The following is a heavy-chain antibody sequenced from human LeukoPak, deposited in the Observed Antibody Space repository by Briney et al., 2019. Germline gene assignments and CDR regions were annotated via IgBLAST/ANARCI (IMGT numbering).Heavy chain of an antibody. CDR3: ARGLAYSYGYDAFDI. Sequence: SETLSLTCAVYGGSFSGYYWSWIRQPPGKGLEWIGEISHSGSTNYNPSFKSRVTISVDTSKNQFSLKLSSVTAADTAVYYCARGLAYSYGYDAFDIWGQGTMVTVSS. CDR1: GGSFSGYY. CDR2: ISHSGST. D-gene: IGHD5-18*01. J-gene: IGHJ3*02. V-gene: IGHV4-34*01.